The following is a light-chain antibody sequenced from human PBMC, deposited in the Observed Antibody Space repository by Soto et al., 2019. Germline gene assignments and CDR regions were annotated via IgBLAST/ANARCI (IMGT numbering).Light chain of an antibody. CDR3: AAWDDSLNGPV. V-gene: IGLV1-44*01. CDR2: SDD. J-gene: IGLJ2*01. Sequence: QSVLTQPPSASGTPGQRVTISCSGSNSNIGSYSVNWYRHLPGTAPTLLVFSDDQRPSGVPDRFSGSKSGPSASLAISGLQSEDEADYYCAAWDDSLNGPVFGGGTKVTVL. CDR1: NSNIGSYS.